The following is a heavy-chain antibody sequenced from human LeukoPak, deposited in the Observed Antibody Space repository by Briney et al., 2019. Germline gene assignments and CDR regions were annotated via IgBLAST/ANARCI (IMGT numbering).Heavy chain of an antibody. J-gene: IGHJ4*02. CDR2: INHSGST. D-gene: IGHD4-17*01. CDR1: GGSFSGYY. CDR3: ARGMGTVTKRRSYYFDY. Sequence: SETLSLTCAVDGGSFSGYYWSWIRHPPGKGLEWIGEINHSGSTNYNPSLKSRVTISVDTSKNQFSLKLTSVTAADTAVYYCARGMGTVTKRRSYYFDYWGQGTLVTVSS. V-gene: IGHV4-34*01.